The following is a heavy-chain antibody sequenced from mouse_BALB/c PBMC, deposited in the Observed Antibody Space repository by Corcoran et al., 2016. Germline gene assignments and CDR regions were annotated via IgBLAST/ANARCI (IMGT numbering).Heavy chain of an antibody. CDR1: GFSLRTSGMG. Sequence: QVTLKESGPGILKPSQTLSLTCSFSGFSLRTSGMGVGWIRQPSGKSLEWLAHIWWNDEKYYNPSLKSQLTISKDTSRTQVFLNIASVDTADTATYFCAQRAEGYAYAMDYWGQGTSVTVS. CDR2: IWWNDEK. D-gene: IGHD2-14*01. V-gene: IGHV8-5*01. CDR3: AQRAEGYAYAMDY. J-gene: IGHJ4*01.